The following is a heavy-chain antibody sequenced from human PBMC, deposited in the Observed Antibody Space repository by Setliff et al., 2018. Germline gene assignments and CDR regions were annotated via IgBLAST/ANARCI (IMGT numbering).Heavy chain of an antibody. CDR3: ARDITREPYTGGFYHFDP. CDR1: GGSISSGSYY. V-gene: IGHV4-61*02. J-gene: IGHJ5*02. Sequence: SETLSLTCAVSGGSISSGSYYWSWIRQPAGKGLEWVGRLHTSGSTNYNPSLKSRVSIFIDASNNQVSLDLSSVTAADSAVYYCARDITREPYTGGFYHFDPWGQGALVTVSS. D-gene: IGHD3-16*01. CDR2: LHTSGST.